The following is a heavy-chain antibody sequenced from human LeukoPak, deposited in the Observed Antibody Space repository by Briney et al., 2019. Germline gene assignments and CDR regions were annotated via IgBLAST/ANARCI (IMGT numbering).Heavy chain of an antibody. CDR3: ARDVDCSGGSCYYYYMDV. CDR1: GYTFTAYY. J-gene: IGHJ6*03. D-gene: IGHD2-15*01. Sequence: ASVKVSCETSGYTFTAYYIHWVRQAPGQGLEWMGWINPISGDTGYAQNFLGRVTMTRDSTISAAYMELSRLRSDDTAVYYCARDVDCSGGSCYYYYMDVWGKGTTVTVSS. CDR2: INPISGDT. V-gene: IGHV1-2*02.